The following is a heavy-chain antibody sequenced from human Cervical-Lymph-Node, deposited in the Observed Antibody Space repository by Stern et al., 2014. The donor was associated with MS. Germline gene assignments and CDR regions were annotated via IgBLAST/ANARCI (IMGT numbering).Heavy chain of an antibody. CDR1: GFTLDDYA. J-gene: IGHJ6*02. D-gene: IGHD3-16*01. CDR2: ISWNSGKI. V-gene: IGHV3-9*01. Sequence: EVQLVESGGGLVQPGRSLRLSCEASGFTLDDYAMHWVRQGPGKGLERVSGISWNSGKIGYADSVKGRFTISRDNAKNSLYLQMNSLRAEDTALYYCAKPLYHSYGMDVWGQGTTVTVSS. CDR3: AKPLYHSYGMDV.